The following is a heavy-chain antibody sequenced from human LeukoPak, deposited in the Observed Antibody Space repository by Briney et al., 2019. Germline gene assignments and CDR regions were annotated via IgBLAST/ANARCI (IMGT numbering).Heavy chain of an antibody. J-gene: IGHJ3*02. CDR1: GFTFSSYW. V-gene: IGHV3-7*05. Sequence: GGSLRLSCAASGFTFSSYWMSWVRQAPGKGLEWVANINQDGGEKYYVESVKGRFTISRDNAKNSLYLQMNSLRAEDTAVYYCARAVILWFGESLFDMWGQGTKVTVSS. D-gene: IGHD3-10*01. CDR2: INQDGGEK. CDR3: ARAVILWFGESLFDM.